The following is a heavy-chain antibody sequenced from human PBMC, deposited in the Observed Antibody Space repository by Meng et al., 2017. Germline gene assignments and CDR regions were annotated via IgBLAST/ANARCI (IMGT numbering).Heavy chain of an antibody. Sequence: GGSLRLSCAASGFTFSDYYMSWIRQAPGKGLVWVSRINRDGSSTSYADSVKGRFTISGDNAKNTLYLQMNSLRAEDTALYYCARSEPYYYYGMDVWGQGTTVTVSS. V-gene: IGHV3-74*01. J-gene: IGHJ6*02. CDR3: ARSEPYYYYGMDV. CDR2: INRDGSST. CDR1: GFTFSDYY.